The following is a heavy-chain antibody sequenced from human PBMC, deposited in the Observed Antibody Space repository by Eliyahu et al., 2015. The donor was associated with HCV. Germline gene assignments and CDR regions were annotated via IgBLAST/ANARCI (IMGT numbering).Heavy chain of an antibody. V-gene: IGHV4-31*02. CDR3: ARDSSGYYSFDY. J-gene: IGHJ4*02. Sequence: LEWIGYIYYSGSTYYNPSLKSRVIISVDTSKNQLSLKLSSVTAADTAVYYCARDSSGYYSFDYWGQGTLVTVSS. D-gene: IGHD3-3*01. CDR2: IYYSGST.